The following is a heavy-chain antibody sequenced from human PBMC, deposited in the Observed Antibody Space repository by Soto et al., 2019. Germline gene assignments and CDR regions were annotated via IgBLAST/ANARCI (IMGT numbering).Heavy chain of an antibody. CDR3: TNGGKPEAHS. CDR2: ISYDGSNK. J-gene: IGHJ5*01. CDR1: SVAFSSYG. D-gene: IGHD3-16*01. Sequence: GGSLMLSCANTSVAFSSYGIHWVLQAPCKGLEGVAVISYDGSNKYYADSVQGRFTISSDNSKNTLYLQINSLRAEDTAVYYCTNGGKPEAHSWSQGTLVTVSS. V-gene: IGHV3-30*18.